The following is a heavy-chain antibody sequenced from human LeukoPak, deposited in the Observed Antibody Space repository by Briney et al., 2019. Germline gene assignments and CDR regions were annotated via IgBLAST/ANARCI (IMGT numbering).Heavy chain of an antibody. CDR1: GFTLSSYW. D-gene: IGHD1-26*01. V-gene: IGHV3-7*01. CDR2: IKQDGSET. Sequence: PGGSQRLSCAASGFTLSSYWMSWVRQAPGKGLEWVANIKQDGSETYYVDSVKGRFTISRDNAKNSLYLQMNSLRAEDTAVYYCARDSVGASEDYWGQGTLVTVSS. CDR3: ARDSVGASEDY. J-gene: IGHJ4*02.